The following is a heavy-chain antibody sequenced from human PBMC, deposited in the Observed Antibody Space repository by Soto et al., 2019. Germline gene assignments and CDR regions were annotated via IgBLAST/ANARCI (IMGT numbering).Heavy chain of an antibody. CDR2: IYYSRST. CDR1: GGSISSSSYY. D-gene: IGHD2-21*01. Sequence: SETLSLTCTVSGGSISSSSYYWGWIRQPPGKGLERIGSIYYSRSTYYNPSLKSRVTISVDTTKNQFSLKLSSVTAADTAVYYCARVNLYYYGMDVWGQGTTVTVSS. V-gene: IGHV4-39*01. CDR3: ARVNLYYYGMDV. J-gene: IGHJ6*02.